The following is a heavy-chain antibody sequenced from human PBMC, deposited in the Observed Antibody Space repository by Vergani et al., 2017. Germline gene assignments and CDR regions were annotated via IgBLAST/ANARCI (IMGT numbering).Heavy chain of an antibody. V-gene: IGHV3-21*01. CDR1: GFTFSSYS. CDR2: ISSSSSYI. D-gene: IGHD3-10*01. CDR3: AGDRYYLGSWGYPYFYSYGLDV. J-gene: IGHJ6*02. Sequence: EVQLVESGGGLVKRGGSLRLSCAASGFTFSSYSMNWVRQAPGKGLEWVSSISSSSSYIHYSDSLKGRFTISRDNAKCSLYLQMNSLRAEDTGVYYCAGDRYYLGSWGYPYFYSYGLDVWGQGTAVTVSS.